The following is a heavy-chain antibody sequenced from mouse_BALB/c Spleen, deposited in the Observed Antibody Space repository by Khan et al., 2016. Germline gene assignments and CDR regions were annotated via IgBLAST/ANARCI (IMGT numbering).Heavy chain of an antibody. CDR2: IYPGDGDT. J-gene: IGHJ4*01. CDR1: GYAFSSYW. Sequence: QVQLQQSGAELVRPGSSVKISCKASGYAFSSYWMNWVKQRPGQGLEWIGQIYPGDGDTNYNGKFKGKATLTADKSSSTAYMQLSSLTSEDSAVYFYARWRDYYAMDYWGQGTSVTVSS. CDR3: ARWRDYYAMDY. V-gene: IGHV1-80*01.